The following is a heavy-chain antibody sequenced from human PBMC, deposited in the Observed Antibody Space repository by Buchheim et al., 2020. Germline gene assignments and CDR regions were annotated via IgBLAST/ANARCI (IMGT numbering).Heavy chain of an antibody. J-gene: IGHJ5*02. Sequence: QVQLQESGPGLVKPSQTLSLTCIVSDDSISSGNYYWSWIRHHPGEGLEWIGYIYYSGSTYYNPSLKSRVSMSVDTSKNQFSLKLSSVTAADTAVYYCARAGGDTRKFDPWGQGTL. CDR3: ARAGGDTRKFDP. CDR2: IYYSGST. CDR1: DDSISSGNYY. D-gene: IGHD1-26*01. V-gene: IGHV4-31*03.